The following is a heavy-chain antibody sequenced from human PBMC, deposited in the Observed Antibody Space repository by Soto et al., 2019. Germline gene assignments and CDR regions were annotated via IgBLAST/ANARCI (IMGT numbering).Heavy chain of an antibody. D-gene: IGHD3-10*01. Sequence: GGSLRLSCAASGFTFSSYAMSWVRQAPGKGLEWVSAISGSGGSTYYADSVKGRFTISRDNSKNTLYLQMNSLRAEETAVDYWAKGNGSGSYRSRYAFDIWGQGTMVTVSS. CDR1: GFTFSSYA. CDR2: ISGSGGST. CDR3: AKGNGSGSYRSRYAFDI. J-gene: IGHJ3*02. V-gene: IGHV3-23*01.